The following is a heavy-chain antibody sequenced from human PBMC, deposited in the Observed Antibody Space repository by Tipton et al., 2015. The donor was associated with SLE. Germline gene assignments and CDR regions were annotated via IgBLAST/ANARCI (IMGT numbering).Heavy chain of an antibody. CDR3: ARDRGYCSGGSCLGLDY. J-gene: IGHJ4*02. CDR1: GGPISTYY. Sequence: GLVKPSETLSLSCTVSGGPISTYYWSWIRQPAGKGLEWIGRIYTSGSTNYNRSLKSRVTMSVDTSKNQFSLKLTSVTAADTAVYYCARDRGYCSGGSCLGLDYWGQGTLVTVSS. D-gene: IGHD2-15*01. V-gene: IGHV4-4*07. CDR2: IYTSGST.